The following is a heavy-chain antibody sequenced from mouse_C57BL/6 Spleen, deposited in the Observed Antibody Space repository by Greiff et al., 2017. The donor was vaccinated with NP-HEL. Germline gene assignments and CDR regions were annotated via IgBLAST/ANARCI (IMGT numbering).Heavy chain of an antibody. V-gene: IGHV5-17*01. CDR1: GFTFSDYG. D-gene: IGHD1-1*01. CDR2: ISSGSSTI. J-gene: IGHJ3*01. CDR3: ARPDYGSSYVPFAY. Sequence: EVMLVESGGGLVKPGGSLKLSCAASGFTFSDYGMHWVRQAPEKGLEWVAYISSGSSTIYYADTVKGRFTISRDNAKNTLFLQMTSLRSEDTAMYYWARPDYGSSYVPFAYWGQGTLVTVSA.